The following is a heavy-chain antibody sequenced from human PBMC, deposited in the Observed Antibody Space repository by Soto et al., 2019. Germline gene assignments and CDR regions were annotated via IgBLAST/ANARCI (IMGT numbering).Heavy chain of an antibody. CDR3: ARDPLLYDSDWYPNWFGP. CDR2: ITAYGATR. Sequence: GGSLRLSCSASGFIFNNYAMSWVRQAPGKGLEWVSGITAYGATRYYAESVKGRFTVSRDNSKNTLYLQMSTLTAEDTAVYYCARDPLLYDSDWYPNWFGPWGQGTLVTVSS. V-gene: IGHV3-23*01. J-gene: IGHJ5*02. D-gene: IGHD6-19*01. CDR1: GFIFNNYA.